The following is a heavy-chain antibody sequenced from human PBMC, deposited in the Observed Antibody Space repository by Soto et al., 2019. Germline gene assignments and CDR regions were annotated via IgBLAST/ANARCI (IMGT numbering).Heavy chain of an antibody. CDR2: INMDGTKT. J-gene: IGHJ4*02. Sequence: GGSLRLSCVASEFTFSKYWMHWVRQAPGKGLVWVSRINMDGTKTAYADSVKGRFTVSRDNANNTLYLQMNSLGVEDTAVYYCARDNTILGAPFDYWGQGTLVTVSS. CDR3: ARDNTILGAPFDY. D-gene: IGHD3-16*01. CDR1: EFTFSKYW. V-gene: IGHV3-74*01.